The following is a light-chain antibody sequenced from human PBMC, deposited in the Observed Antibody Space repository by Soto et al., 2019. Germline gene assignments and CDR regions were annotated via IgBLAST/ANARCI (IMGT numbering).Light chain of an antibody. CDR2: DAS. CDR1: QSISSW. CDR3: QQYNSYSPLT. V-gene: IGKV1-5*01. Sequence: DIQMTQSPSSLSASVGDRVTITCRASQSISSWLAWYQQKPWKAPKLLIYDASSLESGVPSRFSGSGSGTEFTLTISSLQPDDFATYYCQQYNSYSPLTFGGGTKVDIK. J-gene: IGKJ4*01.